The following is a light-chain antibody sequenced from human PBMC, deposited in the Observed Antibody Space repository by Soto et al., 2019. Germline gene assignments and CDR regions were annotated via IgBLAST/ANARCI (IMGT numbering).Light chain of an antibody. Sequence: EIVLPQSPATLSLSPGERATLSCRTSQSVSSYLAWYQQKPGQVPRLLIYDASNRATGIPARFSGSGSGTDFTLTISSLEPEDFAVYYCQQRSSWPPYTFGQGTKLEIK. CDR1: QSVSSY. J-gene: IGKJ2*01. CDR2: DAS. V-gene: IGKV3-11*01. CDR3: QQRSSWPPYT.